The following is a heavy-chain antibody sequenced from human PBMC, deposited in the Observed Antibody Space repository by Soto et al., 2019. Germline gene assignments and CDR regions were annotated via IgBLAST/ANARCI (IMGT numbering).Heavy chain of an antibody. CDR2: ISSSSSTI. J-gene: IGHJ1*01. D-gene: IGHD3-10*01. CDR3: AKDALGSFRRFGEH. Sequence: GGSLRLSCAASGFTFSSYSMNWVRQAPGKGLEWVSYISSSSSTIYYADSVKGRFTISRDNSKNTLYLQMNSLRAEDTAVYYCAKDALGSFRRFGEHWGQGTLVTVSS. CDR1: GFTFSSYS. V-gene: IGHV3-48*01.